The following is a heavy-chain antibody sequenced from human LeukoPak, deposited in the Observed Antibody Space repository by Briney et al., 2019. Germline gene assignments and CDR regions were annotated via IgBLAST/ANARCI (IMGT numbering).Heavy chain of an antibody. CDR1: GYTFNGYF. Sequence: ASVKVSCKASGYTFNGYFIHWVRQAPGQGLEWKGWINPNSGDTHFTQKFQGRVTMTRDSSISTAYMELSRLRSDDTAVYYCARDERYDSSGYPFDYWGQGTLVTVSS. D-gene: IGHD3-22*01. CDR3: ARDERYDSSGYPFDY. J-gene: IGHJ4*02. V-gene: IGHV1-2*02. CDR2: INPNSGDT.